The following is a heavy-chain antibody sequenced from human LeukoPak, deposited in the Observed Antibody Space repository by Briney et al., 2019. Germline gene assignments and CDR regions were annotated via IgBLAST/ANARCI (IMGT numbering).Heavy chain of an antibody. CDR1: GFTFSSYA. CDR2: IYYSGST. J-gene: IGHJ2*01. D-gene: IGHD4-23*01. CDR3: APYGGNRYFDL. Sequence: GSLRLSCAASGFTFSSYAMSWVRQAPGKGLEWIGSIYYSGSTYYNPSLKSRVTISVDTSKNQFSLKLSSVTAADTAVYYCAPYGGNRYFDLWGRGTLVTVSS. V-gene: IGHV4-59*05.